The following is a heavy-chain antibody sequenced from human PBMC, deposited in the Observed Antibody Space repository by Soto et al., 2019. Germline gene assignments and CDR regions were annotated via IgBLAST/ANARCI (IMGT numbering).Heavy chain of an antibody. CDR3: ARAKGNSGAFDI. CDR2: ILSDGSIT. V-gene: IGHV3-74*01. J-gene: IGHJ3*02. D-gene: IGHD1-1*01. CDR1: GFTFSTYW. Sequence: RGSLRLSCAASGFTFSTYWMHWVRQAPGKGLLWVSRILSDGSITNYADSVKGRFTISRDNAQNTLSLQMNSLRAEDTAVYYCARAKGNSGAFDIWGQGTMVTV.